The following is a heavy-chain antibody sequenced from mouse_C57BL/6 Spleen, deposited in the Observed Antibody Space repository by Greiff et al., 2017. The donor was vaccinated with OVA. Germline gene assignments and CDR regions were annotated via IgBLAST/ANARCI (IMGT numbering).Heavy chain of an antibody. CDR2: INPNNGGT. CDR1: GYTFTDYN. V-gene: IGHV1-18*01. Sequence: EVQLQQSGPELVKPGASVKIPCKASGYTFTDYNMDWVKQSHGKSLEWIGDINPNNGGTIYNQKFKGKATLTVDKSSSTAYMELRSLTSEDTAVYYCARSGGLRGFAYWGQGTLVTVSA. J-gene: IGHJ3*01. D-gene: IGHD2-4*01. CDR3: ARSGGLRGFAY.